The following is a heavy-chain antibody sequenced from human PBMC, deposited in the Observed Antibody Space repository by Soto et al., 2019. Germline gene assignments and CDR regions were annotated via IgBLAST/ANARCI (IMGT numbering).Heavy chain of an antibody. V-gene: IGHV3-23*01. D-gene: IGHD6-19*01. CDR3: ANGKYSRGWYGRAGVLDI. CDR1: GFTFSNYA. CDR2: ISHNGAST. J-gene: IGHJ3*02. Sequence: EVQLWEFGGGLVQPGGTLRLSCAASGFTFSNYAMNWVRQAPGKGLEWVSVISHNGASTYSADSVKGRFTTSRDNPKNALYLQMHSLRAEDTAVYYCANGKYSRGWYGRAGVLDIWGQGTVVTVTS.